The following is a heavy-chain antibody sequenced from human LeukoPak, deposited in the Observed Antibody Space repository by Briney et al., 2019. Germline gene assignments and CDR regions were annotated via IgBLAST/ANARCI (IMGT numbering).Heavy chain of an antibody. CDR2: IKQDGSEK. D-gene: IGHD2-2*01. V-gene: IGHV3-7*01. Sequence: PGGSLRLSCAVSGFTFSSYWMSWYRQAPGKGLEWVANIKQDGSEKYYVDSVKGRFTISRDNAKNSPNLQMNCLRTEDTAVYYCAREESRNSNDMWGQGTMVTVSS. CDR1: GFTFSSYW. CDR3: AREESRNSNDM. J-gene: IGHJ3*02.